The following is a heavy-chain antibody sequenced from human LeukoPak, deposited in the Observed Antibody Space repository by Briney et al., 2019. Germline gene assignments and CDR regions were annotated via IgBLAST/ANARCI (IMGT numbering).Heavy chain of an antibody. D-gene: IGHD3-16*02. J-gene: IGHJ5*02. CDR1: GGSFSGYY. CDR2: INHSGST. Sequence: SETLSLTCAVYGGSFSGYYWSWIRQPPGKGLEWIGEINHSGSTNYNPSLKSRVTISVDTSKNQFSLKLSSVTAADTAVYYCARGRPVWGSYRLFDPWGQGTLVTVSS. CDR3: ARGRPVWGSYRLFDP. V-gene: IGHV4-34*01.